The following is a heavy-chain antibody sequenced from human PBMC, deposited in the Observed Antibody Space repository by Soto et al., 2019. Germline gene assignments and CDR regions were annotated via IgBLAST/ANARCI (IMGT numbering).Heavy chain of an antibody. V-gene: IGHV3-21*01. J-gene: IGHJ4*02. CDR1: GFMFSAYT. CDR3: ARVAY. CDR2: ISSGSSDT. Sequence: GGSLRLSCAASGFMFSAYTMNWVRQAPGKGLEWVASISSGSSDTWYADSVKGRFIISRDNAQNSLFLQMNTLRPEDTAMYYCARVAYWGPGTQVTVSS.